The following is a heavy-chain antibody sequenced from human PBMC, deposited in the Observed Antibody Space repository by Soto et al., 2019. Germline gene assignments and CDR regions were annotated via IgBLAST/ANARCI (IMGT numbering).Heavy chain of an antibody. D-gene: IGHD3-10*01. CDR1: GFTFSGDA. CDR3: VVRGSAFDI. J-gene: IGHJ3*02. Sequence: GGSLRLSCSASGFTFSGDAVHWVRQAPGKGLEYVSGISSDGEKSYYADSVKGSFSISRDNSKNTLYLQITSLRPEDTAMYYCVVRGSAFDIWGQGTMVTVS. CDR2: ISSDGEKS. V-gene: IGHV3-64D*08.